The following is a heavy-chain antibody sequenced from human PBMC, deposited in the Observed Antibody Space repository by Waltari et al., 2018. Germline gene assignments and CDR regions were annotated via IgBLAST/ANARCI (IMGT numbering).Heavy chain of an antibody. V-gene: IGHV3-30*02. Sequence: QVQLVESGGGVVQRGGSLRLSCVASGITFSNYGMHWVRQAPGKGLEWVAFLRHDGNIQYYADSVKGRFTISRDNSKNTLYLQMNSLRPEDTAVYYCAKDLPYTSSFYVGSAGVGYFQHWGQGTLVTVSS. CDR3: AKDLPYTSSFYVGSAGVGYFQH. CDR2: LRHDGNIQ. CDR1: GITFSNYG. J-gene: IGHJ1*01. D-gene: IGHD6-13*01.